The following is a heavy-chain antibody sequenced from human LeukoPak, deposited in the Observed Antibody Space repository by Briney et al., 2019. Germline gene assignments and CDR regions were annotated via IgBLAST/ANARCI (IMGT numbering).Heavy chain of an antibody. J-gene: IGHJ4*02. Sequence: ASVKVSCKASGYTFTGYYMHWVRQAPGQGLEWMGWISSYNGNTNYAQKLQGRVTMTTDTSTSTAYMELRSLRSDDTAVYYCARHDYYGSGSYYFFDYWGQGTLATVSS. CDR3: ARHDYYGSGSYYFFDY. D-gene: IGHD3-10*01. V-gene: IGHV1-18*04. CDR1: GYTFTGYY. CDR2: ISSYNGNT.